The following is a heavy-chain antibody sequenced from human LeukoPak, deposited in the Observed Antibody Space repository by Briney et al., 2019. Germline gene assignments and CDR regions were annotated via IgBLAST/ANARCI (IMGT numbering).Heavy chain of an antibody. J-gene: IGHJ4*02. V-gene: IGHV4-34*01. Sequence: SETLSLTCAVYGGSFSGYYWSWIRQPPGKGLEWIGEINHSGSTNYNPSLKSRVTISVDTSKNQFSLKLSSVTAADTAVYYCARGEYSPYDDYVWGGYRQLDYWGQGTLVTVSS. CDR1: GGSFSGYY. D-gene: IGHD3-16*02. CDR3: ARGEYSPYDDYVWGGYRQLDY. CDR2: INHSGST.